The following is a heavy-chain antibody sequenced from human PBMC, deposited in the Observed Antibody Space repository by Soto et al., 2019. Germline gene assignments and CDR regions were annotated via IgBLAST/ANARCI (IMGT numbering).Heavy chain of an antibody. CDR2: IYYTGST. CDR3: ARIHFGDEPSYYYYGMDV. Sequence: QVRLQESGPGVVKPSQTLSLTCTVSGGSFSSGDYYWSWVRQPPGKGLEWIGYIYYTGSTFNNPSLKSRVSISIDTSKTQFSLKLSSVTAADTAVYYCARIHFGDEPSYYYYGMDVWGQGTTVTVSS. CDR1: GGSFSSGDYY. V-gene: IGHV4-30-4*01. J-gene: IGHJ6*02. D-gene: IGHD4-17*01.